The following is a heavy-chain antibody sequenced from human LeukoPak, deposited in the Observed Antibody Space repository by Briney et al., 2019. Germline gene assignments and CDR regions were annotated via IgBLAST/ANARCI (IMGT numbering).Heavy chain of an antibody. CDR1: GFTFSSYA. V-gene: IGHV3-23*01. CDR3: AKDTASSWWYFDL. CDR2: ITGSGGST. Sequence: QPGGSLRLSCAASGFTFSSYAMSWVRQAPGKGLEWVSAITGSGGSTYYADSVKGRFTISRDNSKNTLYLQMNSLRAEDAAVYYCAKDTASSWWYFDLWGRGTLVTVSS. J-gene: IGHJ2*01. D-gene: IGHD5-18*01.